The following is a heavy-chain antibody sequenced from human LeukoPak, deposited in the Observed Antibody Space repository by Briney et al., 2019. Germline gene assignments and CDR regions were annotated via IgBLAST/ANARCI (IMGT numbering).Heavy chain of an antibody. CDR2: ISASGGST. Sequence: GGSLRLSCAASGFTFGSYAMSWVRQAPGKGLEWVSAISASGGSTYYADSVKGRFTISRDNSMDTLYLQMNSLRVEDTAVYYCVRSAFHAGSGNYYDYWGQGTLVTASS. CDR1: GFTFGSYA. CDR3: VRSAFHAGSGNYYDY. V-gene: IGHV3-23*01. J-gene: IGHJ4*02. D-gene: IGHD1-1*01.